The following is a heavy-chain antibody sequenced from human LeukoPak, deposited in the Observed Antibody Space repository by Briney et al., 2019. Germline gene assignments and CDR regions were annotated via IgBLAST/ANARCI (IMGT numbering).Heavy chain of an antibody. CDR1: GGSISSYY. CDR3: ARGTRCDFWSGYNTMDV. J-gene: IGHJ6*02. D-gene: IGHD3-3*01. V-gene: IGHV4-59*01. Sequence: PSETLSLTCTVSGGSISSYYWSWIRQPPGKGLEWIGYIHYSGSTNYNPSLKSRVTISVDTSKNQFSLKLSSVTAADTAVYYCARGTRCDFWSGYNTMDVWGQGTTVTVSS. CDR2: IHYSGST.